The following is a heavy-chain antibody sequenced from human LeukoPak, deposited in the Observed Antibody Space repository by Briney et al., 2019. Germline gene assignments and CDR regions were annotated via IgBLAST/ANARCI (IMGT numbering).Heavy chain of an antibody. CDR2: ISYDGSSK. D-gene: IGHD3-22*01. CDR3: AKEGVEGDSSGYYYNHFDY. J-gene: IGHJ4*02. Sequence: GGSLRLSCAASGFTFSSYAMHWVRQAPGKGLEWVAVISYDGSSKYYADSVKGRFTISRDNSKNTLYLQMNSLRAEDTAVYYCAKEGVEGDSSGYYYNHFDYWGQGTLVTVSS. CDR1: GFTFSSYA. V-gene: IGHV3-30-3*01.